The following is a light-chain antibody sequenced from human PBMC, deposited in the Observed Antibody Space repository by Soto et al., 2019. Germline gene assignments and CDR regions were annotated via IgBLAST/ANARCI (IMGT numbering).Light chain of an antibody. CDR3: RADHVSGSNFVVV. J-gene: IGLJ2*01. Sequence: QPVLTQPPSASASLGASVTLTCTLSSGYSNYKVDWYQQRPGKGPRFVMRVGTGGIVGSKGDGIPDRFSVLGSGLNRYLTIKNIQEEDESDYHCRADHVSGSNFVVVFGGGTKLTVL. CDR2: VGTGGIVG. V-gene: IGLV9-49*01. CDR1: SGYSNYK.